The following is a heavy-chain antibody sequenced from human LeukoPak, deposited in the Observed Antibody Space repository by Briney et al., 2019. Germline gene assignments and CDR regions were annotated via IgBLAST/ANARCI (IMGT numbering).Heavy chain of an antibody. D-gene: IGHD5-12*01. CDR3: ATEGRHSGSDDFDI. Sequence: PGRSLRLSCAASGFSISSYHIHWVRQVPGRGLEWVALIFDDGSIRYYADSVRGRLSISRDNSKNAVSLDMNSLRVEDSAVYYCATEGRHSGSDDFDIWGQGTTVTVSS. CDR2: IFDDGSIR. J-gene: IGHJ3*02. V-gene: IGHV3-30*12. CDR1: GFSISSYH.